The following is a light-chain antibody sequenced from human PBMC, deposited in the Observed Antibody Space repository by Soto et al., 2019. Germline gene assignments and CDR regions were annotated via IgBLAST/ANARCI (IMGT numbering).Light chain of an antibody. CDR3: LQDDNYPLT. V-gene: IGKV1-6*01. J-gene: IGKJ4*01. Sequence: AIHVTQSPSSVSASVGDRVTITCRASQGIRNQLSWYQQKPGEAPKFLIFAASNLHRGVPSRFSGSGYGTDFTLTISSLQPEDFATYYCLQDDNYPLTFGGGTKVDI. CDR2: AAS. CDR1: QGIRNQ.